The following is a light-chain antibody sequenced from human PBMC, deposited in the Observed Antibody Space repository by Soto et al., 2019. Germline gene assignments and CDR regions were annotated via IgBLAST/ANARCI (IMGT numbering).Light chain of an antibody. CDR1: SSDVGGYNY. V-gene: IGLV2-14*01. Sequence: QSALTQPASVSGSPGQSITISCTGTSSDVGGYNYVSWYQQHPGKAPKLMIYEVSNRPSGVSYRFSGSKSGNTASLTISGLQAEDEADYYCSSYTSSSTRVFGTGTKLTV. J-gene: IGLJ1*01. CDR2: EVS. CDR3: SSYTSSSTRV.